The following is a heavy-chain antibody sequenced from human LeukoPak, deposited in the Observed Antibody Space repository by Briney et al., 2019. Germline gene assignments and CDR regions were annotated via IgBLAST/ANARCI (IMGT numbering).Heavy chain of an antibody. V-gene: IGHV3-33*06. CDR3: AKDIQRGFDYTISIDS. CDR2: IWSDGSNK. Sequence: GGSLRLSCAAPGFMFTHHVMYWVRQAPGKGLEWVAVIWSDGSNKFYSDSVKGRFAISRDNSNDKVYLQMNGLRADDTAVYYCAKDIQRGFDYTISIDSWGQGTLVIVSS. CDR1: GFMFTHHV. J-gene: IGHJ4*02. D-gene: IGHD3-9*01.